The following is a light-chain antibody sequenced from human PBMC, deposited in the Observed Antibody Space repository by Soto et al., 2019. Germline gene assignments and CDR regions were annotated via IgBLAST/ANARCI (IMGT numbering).Light chain of an antibody. J-gene: IGKJ2*01. Sequence: LILTQSPGTLSLSPGERATLSCRASESVRNNSLAWYQQHPGQAPRLLIFGASSRATGIPDRFTGTGSGADFSLTISRLEPDDSAVYFCHHYGYGADTFGQGTKLENK. CDR2: GAS. V-gene: IGKV3-20*01. CDR1: ESVRNNS. CDR3: HHYGYGADT.